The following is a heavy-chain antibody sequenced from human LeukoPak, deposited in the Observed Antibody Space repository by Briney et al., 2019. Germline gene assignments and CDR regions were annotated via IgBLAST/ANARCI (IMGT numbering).Heavy chain of an antibody. J-gene: IGHJ3*02. Sequence: TGGSLRLSCAASGFTFDDYTMHWVRQAPGKGLEWVSLISWDGGSTYYADSVKGRFTISRDNSKNSLYLQMNSLRTEDTALYYCAKGSSWGTKDDAFDIWGQGTMVTVSS. CDR2: ISWDGGST. CDR3: AKGSSWGTKDDAFDI. D-gene: IGHD6-13*01. CDR1: GFTFDDYT. V-gene: IGHV3-43*01.